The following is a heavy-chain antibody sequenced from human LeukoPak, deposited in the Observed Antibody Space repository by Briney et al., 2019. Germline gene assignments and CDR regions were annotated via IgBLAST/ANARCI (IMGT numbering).Heavy chain of an antibody. D-gene: IGHD3-10*01. Sequence: GASVKVSCKASGYTFTGYYMHWVRQAPGQGLEWMGWINPNSGGTNYAQKFQGRVTMTRDTSISTAYMELSRLRSDDTAVYYCARKTMVRGKGWFDPWGQGTLVTVSS. V-gene: IGHV1-2*02. J-gene: IGHJ5*02. CDR2: INPNSGGT. CDR1: GYTFTGYY. CDR3: ARKTMVRGKGWFDP.